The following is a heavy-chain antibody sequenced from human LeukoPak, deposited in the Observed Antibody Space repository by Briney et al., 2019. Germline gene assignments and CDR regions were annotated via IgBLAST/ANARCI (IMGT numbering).Heavy chain of an antibody. CDR1: GFTFSSYA. J-gene: IGHJ6*02. Sequence: GGSLRLSCAASGFTFSSYAMHWVRQAPGKGLEWVAVISYDGSNKYYADSVKGRFTISRDNSKNTLYLQMNSLRAEDTAVYYCARSAVHYYYYFGLDVWGQGTTVTVSS. V-gene: IGHV3-30-3*01. CDR2: ISYDGSNK. D-gene: IGHD6-19*01. CDR3: ARSAVHYYYYFGLDV.